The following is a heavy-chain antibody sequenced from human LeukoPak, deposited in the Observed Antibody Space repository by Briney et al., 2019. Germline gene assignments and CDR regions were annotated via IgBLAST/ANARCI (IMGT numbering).Heavy chain of an antibody. J-gene: IGHJ4*02. CDR3: ARDWVTGGYGFDY. Sequence: GGSLRLSCAVSGFTFSTYSMNWVRQPPGKGLEWVSSISTSSSYIYYADSVKGRFTISRDNAKNSLYLQMNSLRAEDTAVYYCARDWVTGGYGFDYWGQGTLVTVSS. CDR2: ISTSSSYI. CDR1: GFTFSTYS. V-gene: IGHV3-21*01. D-gene: IGHD2-8*02.